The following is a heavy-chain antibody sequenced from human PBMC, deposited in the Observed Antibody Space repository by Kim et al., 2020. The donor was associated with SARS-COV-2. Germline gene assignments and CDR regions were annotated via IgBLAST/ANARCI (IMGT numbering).Heavy chain of an antibody. Sequence: NFAQKFQGRVSMTRDKSINTVYMELNRLTSDDTAMYYCASEYGSGYSFDPWGQGTLVTVSS. J-gene: IGHJ5*02. V-gene: IGHV1-2*02. D-gene: IGHD3-3*01. CDR3: ASEYGSGYSFDP.